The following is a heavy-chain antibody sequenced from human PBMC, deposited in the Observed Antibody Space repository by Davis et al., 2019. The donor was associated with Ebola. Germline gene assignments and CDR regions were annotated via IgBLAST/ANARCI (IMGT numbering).Heavy chain of an antibody. CDR3: ARELGIKYWYFDL. CDR1: GASIKSLY. CDR2: VHYAGST. J-gene: IGHJ2*01. D-gene: IGHD7-27*01. V-gene: IGHV4-59*11. Sequence: MPSETLSLTCSVSGASIKSLYWSWIRQPPGKGLEWLGYVHYAGSTNYNPSLKSRVTISVDTSKNQFSLKLSSVTAADTAVYYCARELGIKYWYFDLWGRGTLVTVSS.